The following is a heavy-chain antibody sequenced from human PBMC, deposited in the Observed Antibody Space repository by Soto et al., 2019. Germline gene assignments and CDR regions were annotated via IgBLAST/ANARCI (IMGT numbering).Heavy chain of an antibody. CDR1: GYSISNGGYY. D-gene: IGHD3-3*01. CDR3: ARDSLLSRGYYTEWSYFDY. J-gene: IGHJ4*02. V-gene: IGHV4-31*03. CDR2: IYYDGST. Sequence: SETLSLTCPVSGYSISNGGYYWTWIRQDPGKGLEGIGYIYYDGSTDYNPSLRSRVTIAIEASTNQFSLKLSSVTAADTAVYYCARDSLLSRGYYTEWSYFDYWGRGTLVTVSS.